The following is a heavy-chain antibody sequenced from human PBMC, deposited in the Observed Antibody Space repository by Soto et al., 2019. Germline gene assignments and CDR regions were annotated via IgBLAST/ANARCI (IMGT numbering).Heavy chain of an antibody. CDR2: IYHSGST. V-gene: IGHV4-4*02. J-gene: IGHJ3*01. D-gene: IGHD3-22*01. CDR1: ARSISRSRW. CDR3: ARRLTHNYDSSGRLNDGFDV. Sequence: PSQTRSLTSDVSARSISRSRWWGWVRQSPGKGLEWIGEIYHSGSTNYSPSLKSRISISVGKSRNQFSLKMTSVTAADTAVYYCARRLTHNYDSSGRLNDGFDVWGQGTMVTVSS.